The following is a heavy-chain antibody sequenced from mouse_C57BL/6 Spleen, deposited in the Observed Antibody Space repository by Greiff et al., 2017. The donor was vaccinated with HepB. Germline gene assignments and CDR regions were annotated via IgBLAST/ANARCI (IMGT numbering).Heavy chain of an antibody. CDR1: GFTFSDYG. D-gene: IGHD2-10*01. Sequence: EVKLMESGGGLVQPGGSLKLSCAASGFTFSDYGMAWVRQAPRKGPEWVAFISNLAYSIYYADTVTGRFTISRENAKNTLYLEMSSLRSEDTAMYYCARSLLGYMDYWGQGTSVTVSS. V-gene: IGHV5-15*01. CDR3: ARSLLGYMDY. CDR2: ISNLAYSI. J-gene: IGHJ4*01.